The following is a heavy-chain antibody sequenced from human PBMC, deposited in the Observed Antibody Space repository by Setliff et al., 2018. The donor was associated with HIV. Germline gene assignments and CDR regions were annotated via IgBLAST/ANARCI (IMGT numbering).Heavy chain of an antibody. CDR3: ARAAAGNTGPFDL. V-gene: IGHV4-4*07. D-gene: IGHD4-17*01. Sequence: SETLSLTCTVADSGTYYWSWIRQHAGKGLSRIGRVPSRGDTNYNPSLKGRVTMSVDTSKNQFSLKLTSVTASDTAVYYCARAAAGNTGPFDLWGQGSPVTVSS. CDR1: DSGTYY. CDR2: VPSRGDT. J-gene: IGHJ4*02.